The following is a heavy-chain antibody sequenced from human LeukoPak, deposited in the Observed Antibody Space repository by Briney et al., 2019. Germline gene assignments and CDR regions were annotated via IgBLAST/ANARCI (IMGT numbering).Heavy chain of an antibody. D-gene: IGHD4-17*01. CDR3: ARGRYGDYVGEDAFDI. V-gene: IGHV3-21*01. CDR2: ISSSSSYI. J-gene: IGHJ3*02. CDR1: GFTFDDYG. Sequence: GGSLRLSCAASGFTFDDYGMSWVRQAPGKGLEWVSSISSSSSYIYYADSVKGRFTISRDNAKNSLYLQMNSLRAEDTAVYYCARGRYGDYVGEDAFDIWGQGTMVTVSS.